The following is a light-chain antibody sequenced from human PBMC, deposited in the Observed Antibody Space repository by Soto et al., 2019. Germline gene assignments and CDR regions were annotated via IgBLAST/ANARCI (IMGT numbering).Light chain of an antibody. Sequence: EIVMTQSPATLSVSPGERVTLSCRASQSVGSSLGWYQQKPGQAPRLLIYGASARATGIPVRFSGSGSGTVFTFTISSLQSEDFAVYYCQQYNNWPLTFGQGTKVDIK. CDR3: QQYNNWPLT. V-gene: IGKV3-15*01. CDR2: GAS. J-gene: IGKJ1*01. CDR1: QSVGSS.